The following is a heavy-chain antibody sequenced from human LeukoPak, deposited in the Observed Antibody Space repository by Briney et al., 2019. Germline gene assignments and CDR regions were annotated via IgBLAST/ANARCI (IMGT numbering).Heavy chain of an antibody. CDR1: GFTFSSYS. CDR3: ARKYSSSPDRWRYYYYYMDV. Sequence: PGGSLRLSCAASGFTFSSYSMNWVRQAPGKGLEWVSYISSSSSTIYYADSVKGRFTISRDNAKNSLYLQMNSLRAEDTAVYYCARKYSSSPDRWRYYYYYMDVWGKGTTVTVSS. J-gene: IGHJ6*03. V-gene: IGHV3-48*01. D-gene: IGHD6-6*01. CDR2: ISSSSSTI.